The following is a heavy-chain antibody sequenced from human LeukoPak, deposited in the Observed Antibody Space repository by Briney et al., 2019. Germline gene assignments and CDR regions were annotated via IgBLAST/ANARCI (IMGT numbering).Heavy chain of an antibody. J-gene: IGHJ6*03. D-gene: IGHD3-3*01. CDR2: INHSGST. CDR3: ARGQLERRYYDFWSGYSADYYYYYMDV. V-gene: IGHV4-34*01. CDR1: GGSFSGYY. Sequence: PSETLSLTCAVYGGSFSGYYWSWIRQPPGKGLEWIGEINHSGSTNYNPSLKSRVTISVDTSKNQFSLKLSSVTAADTAVYYCARGQLERRYYDFWSGYSADYYYYYMDVWGQGTTVTVSS.